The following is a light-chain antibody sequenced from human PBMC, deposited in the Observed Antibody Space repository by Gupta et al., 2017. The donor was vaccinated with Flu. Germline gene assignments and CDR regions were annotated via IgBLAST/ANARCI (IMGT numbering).Light chain of an antibody. Sequence: SALTQPASVSGSPGQSITISCTGTSSDVGAYNYVSWYQQYTGKAPKLMIYEVTNRPAGVANRFSGSKSANTASLTISGLRAEDEANYYCSSFTSSDTWVFGGGTKLTVL. V-gene: IGLV2-14*01. CDR1: SSDVGAYNY. J-gene: IGLJ3*02. CDR3: SSFTSSDTWV. CDR2: EVT.